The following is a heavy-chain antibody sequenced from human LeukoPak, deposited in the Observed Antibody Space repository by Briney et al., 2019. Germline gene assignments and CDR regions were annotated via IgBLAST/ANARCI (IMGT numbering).Heavy chain of an antibody. CDR1: GGSFSGYY. D-gene: IGHD6-13*01. CDR2: INHSGST. V-gene: IGHV4-34*01. J-gene: IGHJ5*01. Sequence: PSETLSLTCAVYGGSFSGYYWSWIRQPPGKGLEWIGEINHSGSTNYNPSLKSRVTISVDTSKNQISLRLSSVTAADTSLYYCAKTGGSSIWPDWFDSWGQGTLVTVSS. CDR3: AKTGGSSIWPDWFDS.